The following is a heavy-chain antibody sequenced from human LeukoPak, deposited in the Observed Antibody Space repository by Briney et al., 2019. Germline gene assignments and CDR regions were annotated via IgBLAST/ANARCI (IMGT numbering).Heavy chain of an antibody. V-gene: IGHV1-69*04. D-gene: IGHD3-22*01. Sequence: SVKVSCKASGYTFTSYVIIWVRQAPGQGLEWMGRIIPVLGVSNFAQKFQGRVTITADKSTNTAHMELSRLESGDTAVYYCTREGVYAPDGSGYHRDAFDIWGQGTVVIVSS. CDR3: TREGVYAPDGSGYHRDAFDI. CDR1: GYTFTSYV. J-gene: IGHJ3*02. CDR2: IIPVLGVS.